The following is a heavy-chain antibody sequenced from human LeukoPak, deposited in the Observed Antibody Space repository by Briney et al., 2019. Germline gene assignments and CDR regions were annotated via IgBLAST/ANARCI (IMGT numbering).Heavy chain of an antibody. CDR1: GFTFSDYY. Sequence: PGGSLRLSCAASGFTFSDYYMSWIRQAPGKGLEWVSYISSSGSTIYYADSVKGRFTISRDNAKNSLYLQMNSLRAEDTAVYYCARGLVYYYDSSGYRNWFDPWGQGTLVTVSS. J-gene: IGHJ5*02. V-gene: IGHV3-11*04. D-gene: IGHD3-22*01. CDR3: ARGLVYYYDSSGYRNWFDP. CDR2: ISSSGSTI.